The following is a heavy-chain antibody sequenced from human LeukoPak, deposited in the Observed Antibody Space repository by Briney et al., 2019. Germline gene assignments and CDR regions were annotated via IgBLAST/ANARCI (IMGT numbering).Heavy chain of an antibody. V-gene: IGHV4-4*07. Sequence: PSETLSLTCTVSGGSISSYYWSWIRQPAGKGLEWIGRIYTSGSTNYNPSLKSRVTISVDTSKNQFSLKLSSVTAADTAVYYCARERIWFGELLSRSFDYWGQGTLATLSS. CDR1: GGSISSYY. CDR3: ARERIWFGELLSRSFDY. CDR2: IYTSGST. D-gene: IGHD3-10*01. J-gene: IGHJ4*02.